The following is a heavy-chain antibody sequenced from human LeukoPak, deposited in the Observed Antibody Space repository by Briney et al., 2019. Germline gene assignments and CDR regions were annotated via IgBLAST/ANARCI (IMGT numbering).Heavy chain of an antibody. CDR1: GGSISSYY. V-gene: IGHV4-59*01. D-gene: IGHD3-9*01. CDR2: IYYSGST. CDR3: ARVFYDILTGYYYFDY. J-gene: IGHJ4*02. Sequence: SETLSLTCTVSGGSISSYYWSWIRQPPGKGLEWIGYIYYSGSTNCNPSLKSRVTISVDTSKNQFSLKLSSVTAADTAVYYCARVFYDILTGYYYFDYWGQGTLVTVSS.